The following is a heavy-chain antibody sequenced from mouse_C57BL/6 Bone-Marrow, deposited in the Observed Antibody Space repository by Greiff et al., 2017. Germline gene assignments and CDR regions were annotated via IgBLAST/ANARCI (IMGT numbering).Heavy chain of an antibody. D-gene: IGHD2-5*01. J-gene: IGHJ1*03. CDR1: GYTFTSYW. CDR3: ARPYYSNYWYFDV. CDR2: IYPGSGST. V-gene: IGHV1-55*01. Sequence: QVQLQQPGAELVKPGASVKMSCKASGYTFTSYWITWVKQRPGQGLEWIGDIYPGSGSTNYNEKCKSKATLTVDTASSTAYMKLSSLTAEDSAVYYCARPYYSNYWYFDVWGTGTTVTVSS.